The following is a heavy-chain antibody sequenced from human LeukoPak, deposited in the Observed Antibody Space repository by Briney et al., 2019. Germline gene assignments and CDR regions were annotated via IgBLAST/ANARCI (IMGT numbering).Heavy chain of an antibody. V-gene: IGHV3-23*01. CDR3: AKGLTYYYDSSGYYLDY. J-gene: IGHJ4*02. CDR2: ISGSGGST. D-gene: IGHD3-22*01. Sequence: GGSLRPSCAASGFTFSSYAMSWVRQAPGKGLEWVSAISGSGGSTYYADSVKGRFTISRDNSKNTLYLQMNSLRAEDTAVYYCAKGLTYYYDSSGYYLDYWGQGTLVTVSS. CDR1: GFTFSSYA.